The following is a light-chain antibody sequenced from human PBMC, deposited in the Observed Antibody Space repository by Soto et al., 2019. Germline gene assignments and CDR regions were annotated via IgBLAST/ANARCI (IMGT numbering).Light chain of an antibody. J-gene: IGKJ1*01. V-gene: IGKV2-28*01. Sequence: DIVSTQSPHSMPVNRPSEASTSCRSIQGLLHKNGNNYFNWYLQKPGQSPQLLIYMGSKRASGVPDRFSGSGSGTYFTLKISRVEAEDAGVYYCLQALQTPRTFGKGTKVDIK. CDR1: QGLLHKNGNNY. CDR2: MGS. CDR3: LQALQTPRT.